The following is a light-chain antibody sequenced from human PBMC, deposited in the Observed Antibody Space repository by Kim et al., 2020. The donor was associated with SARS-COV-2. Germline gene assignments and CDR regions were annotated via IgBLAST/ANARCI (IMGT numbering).Light chain of an antibody. J-gene: IGLJ3*02. CDR1: ALPNQY. V-gene: IGLV3-25*03. Sequence: SYELTQPPSVSVSPGQTARINCSRDALPNQYAYWYQQKPGQAPVLVMYKDNERPSGIPERFSGSSSGTTVTMTISGVQAEDEADYYCQSPDNSVTYVLFGGGAQLTVL. CDR2: KDN. CDR3: QSPDNSVTYVL.